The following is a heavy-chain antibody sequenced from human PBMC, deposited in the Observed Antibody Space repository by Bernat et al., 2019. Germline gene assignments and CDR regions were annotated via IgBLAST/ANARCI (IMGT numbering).Heavy chain of an antibody. J-gene: IGHJ4*02. CDR2: ISYDGSNK. Sequence: QVQLVESGGGVVQPGRSLRLSCAASGFTFSSYAMHWVRQAPGKGLEWVAVISYDGSNKYYADSVKGRFTISRDNSKNTLYLQMNSLRAEDTAVYYCAREYYDFWSGWNPLDYWGQGTLVTVSS. D-gene: IGHD3-3*01. V-gene: IGHV3-30-3*01. CDR3: AREYYDFWSGWNPLDY. CDR1: GFTFSSYA.